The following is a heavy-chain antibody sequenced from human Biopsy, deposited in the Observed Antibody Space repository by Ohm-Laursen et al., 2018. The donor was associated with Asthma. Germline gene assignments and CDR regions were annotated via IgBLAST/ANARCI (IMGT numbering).Heavy chain of an antibody. CDR2: IYYTGSD. CDR1: GDSIRRDY. V-gene: IGHV4-59*01. J-gene: IGHJ6*02. CDR3: ARGPNYHGSGRAPIGMDV. Sequence: GTLSLTCTVSGDSIRRDYWSWIRQPPGRGLEWLGYIYYTGSDNYNPSLKSRVTISVDTSKNQFSLRLNSVTAADTAVYYCARGPNYHGSGRAPIGMDVWGQGTTVTVSS. D-gene: IGHD3-10*01.